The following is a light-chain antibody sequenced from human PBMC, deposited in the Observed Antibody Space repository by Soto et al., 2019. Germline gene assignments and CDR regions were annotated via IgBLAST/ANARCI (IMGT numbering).Light chain of an antibody. Sequence: QSVLTQPASVSGSPGQSITISCTGTSSDVGSYNYVSWYQQHPGKAPKLMIYEVSNRPSGVSNRFSGSKSGNTASLTISGLHAEDEANYYCCSYTSSSTRVFGGGTKLTVL. V-gene: IGLV2-14*01. CDR2: EVS. J-gene: IGLJ3*02. CDR1: SSDVGSYNY. CDR3: CSYTSSSTRV.